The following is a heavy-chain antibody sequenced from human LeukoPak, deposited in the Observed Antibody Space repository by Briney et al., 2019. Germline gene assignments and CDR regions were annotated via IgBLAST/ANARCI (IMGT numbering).Heavy chain of an antibody. D-gene: IGHD4/OR15-4a*01. CDR3: VRCRGTTVLTRFDN. Sequence: SETLSLTCTVSGGSISNYYWSWIRQPAGKGLEWIGRIYSSGSTNYNAYLKSRVTISVDTSKIQFSVNLTSVTAADTAVYYCVRCRGTTVLTRFDNWGQGTLVTVSS. CDR2: IYSSGST. J-gene: IGHJ4*02. CDR1: GGSISNYY. V-gene: IGHV4-4*07.